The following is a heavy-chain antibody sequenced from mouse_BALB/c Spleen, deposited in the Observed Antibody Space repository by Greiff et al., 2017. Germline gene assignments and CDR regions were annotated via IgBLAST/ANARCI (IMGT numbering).Heavy chain of an antibody. J-gene: IGHJ2*01. CDR2: IDPANGNT. CDR3: ARDYRYDGGY. V-gene: IGHV14-3*02. CDR1: GFNIKDTY. D-gene: IGHD2-14*01. Sequence: VQLKESGAELVKPGASVKLSCTASGFNIKDTYMHWVKQRPEQGLEWIGRIDPANGNTKYDPKFQGKATITADTSSNTAYLQLSSLTSEDTAVYYCARDYRYDGGYWGQGTTLTVSS.